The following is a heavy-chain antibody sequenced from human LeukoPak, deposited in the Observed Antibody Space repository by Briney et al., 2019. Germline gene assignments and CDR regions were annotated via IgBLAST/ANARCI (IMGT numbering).Heavy chain of an antibody. D-gene: IGHD3-3*01. Sequence: PGGSLRLSCAASGFTFSSYWMSWVRQAPGKGLEWVANIKQDGREKYYVDSVKGRFTISRDNAKNSLYLQMNSLRAEDTAVYYCARDDYDFWSGYSAAYWGQGTLVTVSS. CDR2: IKQDGREK. CDR3: ARDDYDFWSGYSAAY. CDR1: GFTFSSYW. J-gene: IGHJ4*02. V-gene: IGHV3-7*01.